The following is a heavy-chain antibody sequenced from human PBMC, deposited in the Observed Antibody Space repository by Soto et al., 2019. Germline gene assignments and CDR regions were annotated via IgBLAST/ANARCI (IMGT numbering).Heavy chain of an antibody. CDR2: IYNGGNT. Sequence: EVQLVESGGGLVQPGGSLRLSCAASGFTVSSSYMSWVRQAPGKGLEWVSVIYNGGNTYYADSVKGRFTISRDNSENTLYLQMNSLRAEDTAVYYCARARNTDPPLDHWGQGTLVTVSS. V-gene: IGHV3-66*01. D-gene: IGHD5-18*01. J-gene: IGHJ4*02. CDR3: ARARNTDPPLDH. CDR1: GFTVSSSY.